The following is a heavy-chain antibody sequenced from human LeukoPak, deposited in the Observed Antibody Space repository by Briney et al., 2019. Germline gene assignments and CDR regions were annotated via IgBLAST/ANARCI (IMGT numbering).Heavy chain of an antibody. V-gene: IGHV4-39*07. CDR1: GGSISSGGYS. J-gene: IGHJ4*02. D-gene: IGHD3-3*01. Sequence: SETLSLTCAVSGGSISSGGYSWGWIRQPPGKGLEWIGSIYYSGSTYYNPSLKSRVTISVDTSKNQFSLKLSSVTAADTAVYYCANQYYDFWSGYLGYFDYWGQGTLVTVSS. CDR2: IYYSGST. CDR3: ANQYYDFWSGYLGYFDY.